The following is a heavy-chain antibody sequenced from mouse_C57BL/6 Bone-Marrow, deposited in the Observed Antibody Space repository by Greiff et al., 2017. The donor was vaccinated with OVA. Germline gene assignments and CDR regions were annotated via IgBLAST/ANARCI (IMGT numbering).Heavy chain of an antibody. D-gene: IGHD2-3*01. CDR3: VYDGYLNYYAMDY. CDR2: IHPNSGST. Sequence: QVQLQQPGAELVKPGASVKLSCKASGYTFTSYWMHWVKQRPGQGLEWIGMIHPNSGSTNYNEKFKSKATLTVDKSSSTAYMQLSSLTSEDSAVYYCVYDGYLNYYAMDYWGQGTSVTVSS. J-gene: IGHJ4*01. V-gene: IGHV1-64*01. CDR1: GYTFTSYW.